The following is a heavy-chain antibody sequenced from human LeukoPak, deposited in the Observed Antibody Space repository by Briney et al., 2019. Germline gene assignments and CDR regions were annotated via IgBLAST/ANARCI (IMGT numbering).Heavy chain of an antibody. D-gene: IGHD2-15*01. J-gene: IGHJ6*03. Sequence: GGSLRLTCAASGFTFSSYGMNWVRQAPGKGLEWISYISSYSTTMYYADSVKGRFTISRDNTNNSLYLQLNSLRAEDTAVYYCAKRDSDCYYYFMDAWGKGTTVTVSS. CDR2: ISSYSTTM. V-gene: IGHV3-48*04. CDR3: AKRDSDCYYYFMDA. CDR1: GFTFSSYG.